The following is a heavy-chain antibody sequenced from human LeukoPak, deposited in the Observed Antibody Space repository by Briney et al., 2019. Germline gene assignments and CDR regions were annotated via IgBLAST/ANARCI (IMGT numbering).Heavy chain of an antibody. J-gene: IGHJ5*02. CDR2: ISSSSSYI. V-gene: IGHV3-21*01. D-gene: IGHD6-13*01. CDR3: ARYRRYSSTNWFDP. Sequence: GGSLRLSCVASGFTFSSYAMSWVRQAPGKGLEWVSSISSSSSYIYYADSVKGRFTISRDNAKNSLYLQMNSLRAEDTAVYYCARYRRYSSTNWFDPWGQGTLVTVSS. CDR1: GFTFSSYA.